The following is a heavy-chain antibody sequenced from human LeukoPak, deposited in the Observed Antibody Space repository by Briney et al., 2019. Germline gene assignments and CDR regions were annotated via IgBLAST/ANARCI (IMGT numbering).Heavy chain of an antibody. D-gene: IGHD1-26*01. CDR2: TNPIGGRT. CDR1: GYTFTSFY. CDR3: ARAVGRHFDY. V-gene: IGHV1-46*01. J-gene: IGHJ4*02. Sequence: ASVKVSCKASGYTFTSFYMHRVRQAPGQGLEWMGMTNPIGGRTSYAQRSQGRVTITRDTSASTLYMELSSLRSEDTAVYYCARAVGRHFDYWGQGTLVTVSS.